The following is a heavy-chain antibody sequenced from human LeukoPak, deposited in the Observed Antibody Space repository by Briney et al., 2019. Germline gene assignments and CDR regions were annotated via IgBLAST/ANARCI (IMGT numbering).Heavy chain of an antibody. CDR1: GGSVSSSSYY. V-gene: IGHV4-39*01. D-gene: IGHD3-3*01. CDR3: ARRGRITIFGVVPDDAFDI. Sequence: SETLSLTCTVSGGSVSSSSYYGGWIRQPPGKGLEWIATIYYNGNTYYSPSLKNRVTISLDTSKNQFSLRVSSVTAADTAVYYCARRGRITIFGVVPDDAFDIWGQGTMVTVSS. J-gene: IGHJ3*02. CDR2: IYYNGNT.